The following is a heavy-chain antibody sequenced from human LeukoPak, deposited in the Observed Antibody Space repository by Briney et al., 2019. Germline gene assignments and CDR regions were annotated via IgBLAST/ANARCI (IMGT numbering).Heavy chain of an antibody. CDR2: INPNSGGT. CDR3: ARKYSRSVRPLGY. J-gene: IGHJ4*02. D-gene: IGHD2/OR15-2a*01. V-gene: IGHV1-2*02. CDR1: GYTFTGYY. Sequence: ASVKVSCKASGYTFTGYYMHWVRQAPGQGLEWMGWINPNSGGTNYAQKFQGRVTMTRDTSISTAYMELSRLRSDDTAVYYCARKYSRSVRPLGYWGQGTLVTVSS.